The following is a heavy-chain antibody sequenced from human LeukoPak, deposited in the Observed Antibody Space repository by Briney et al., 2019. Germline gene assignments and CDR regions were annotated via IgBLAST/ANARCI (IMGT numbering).Heavy chain of an antibody. CDR1: GGSISSYY. CDR3: ARHDSSEAFDI. D-gene: IGHD6-13*01. V-gene: IGHV4-59*08. Sequence: SETLSLTCTVSGGSISSYYWSWIRQPPGKGLEWIGYIYYSGSTNYNPSLKSRVTISVDTSKNQFSLKLSSVTAADTAVYYCARHDSSEAFDIWGQGTMVTVSS. J-gene: IGHJ3*02. CDR2: IYYSGST.